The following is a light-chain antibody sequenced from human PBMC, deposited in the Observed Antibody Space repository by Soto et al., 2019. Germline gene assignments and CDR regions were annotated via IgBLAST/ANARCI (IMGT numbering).Light chain of an antibody. CDR1: SSNVGGNP. Sequence: QSVLTQPPSASGTPGQRVTISCSGSSSNVGGNPVNWYQHVPTTAPKLLIYRNNQRPSGVPDRFSGSKSGTSASLAISGLRSEDEADYYCAAWDDSLSGPGNVVFGGGTKLTVL. CDR3: AAWDDSLSGPGNVV. J-gene: IGLJ2*01. V-gene: IGLV1-47*01. CDR2: RNN.